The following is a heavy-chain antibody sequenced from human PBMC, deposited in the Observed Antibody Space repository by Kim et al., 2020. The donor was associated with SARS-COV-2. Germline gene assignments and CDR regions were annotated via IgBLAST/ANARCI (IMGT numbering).Heavy chain of an antibody. J-gene: IGHJ4*02. D-gene: IGHD6-25*01. CDR3: ARDAPSHSCGWDY. V-gene: IGHV3-23*01. Sequence: YDEDAVQGRFTNSGDKSKNTLYLEMSSLRAEDTAEYYCARDAPSHSCGWDYWGQGTLVTVSS.